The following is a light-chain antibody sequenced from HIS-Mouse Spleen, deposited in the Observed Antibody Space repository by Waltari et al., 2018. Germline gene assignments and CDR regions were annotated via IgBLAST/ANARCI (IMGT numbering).Light chain of an antibody. CDR1: QDISNY. CDR3: QQYDNLPLT. V-gene: IGKV1-33*01. CDR2: DAS. Sequence: DIQMTQSPSSLSASVGDRVTITCQASQDISNYLNWYQQKPGKAHKLLIYDASNLETGVPSRFSGSGSGTEFTFTISSLQPEDIATYYCQQYDNLPLTFGGGTNVEIK. J-gene: IGKJ4*01.